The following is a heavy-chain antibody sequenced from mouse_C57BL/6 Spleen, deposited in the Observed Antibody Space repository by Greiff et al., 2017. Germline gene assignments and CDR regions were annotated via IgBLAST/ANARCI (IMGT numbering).Heavy chain of an antibody. CDR1: GYTFTSYW. CDR2: IDPSDSET. Sequence: QVQLQQPGAELVRPGSSVKLSCKASGYTFTSYWMHWVKQRPIQGLEWIGNIDPSDSETHYNQKFKDKATLTVDKSSSTAYMQLSGLTSEDSAVYYCARGDSNWYFDVWGTGTTVTVSS. V-gene: IGHV1-52*01. D-gene: IGHD2-5*01. J-gene: IGHJ1*03. CDR3: ARGDSNWYFDV.